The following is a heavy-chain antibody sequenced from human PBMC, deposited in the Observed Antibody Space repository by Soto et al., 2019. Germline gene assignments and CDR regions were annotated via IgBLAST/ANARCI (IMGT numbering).Heavy chain of an antibody. Sequence: QVQLQESGPGLVKPSETLSLTCTVSGSSISSYYWSWIRQPPGKGLEWIGYIYYSGSTNYNPSLKSRVTISVDTSKNQFSLKLSSVTAADTAVYYCARDPDGIAVAGGDYWGQGTLVTVSS. CDR3: ARDPDGIAVAGGDY. CDR1: GSSISSYY. J-gene: IGHJ4*02. D-gene: IGHD6-19*01. V-gene: IGHV4-59*01. CDR2: IYYSGST.